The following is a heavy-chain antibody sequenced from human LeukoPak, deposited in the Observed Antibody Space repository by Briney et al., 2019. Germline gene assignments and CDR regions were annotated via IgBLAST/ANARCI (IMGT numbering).Heavy chain of an antibody. CDR1: GFTFSSNS. J-gene: IGHJ6*02. CDR3: ARDRGPIAAAGLFPGLYYYYGMDV. D-gene: IGHD6-13*01. V-gene: IGHV3-48*04. CDR2: ISSTGGTI. Sequence: GGSLRLSCAASGFTFSSNSMNWVRQAPGKGLEWVSYISSTGGTIYYADSMKGRFTISRDNAKNSLYLQMDSLRVEDTAVYYCARDRGPIAAAGLFPGLYYYYGMDVWGQGTTVTVSS.